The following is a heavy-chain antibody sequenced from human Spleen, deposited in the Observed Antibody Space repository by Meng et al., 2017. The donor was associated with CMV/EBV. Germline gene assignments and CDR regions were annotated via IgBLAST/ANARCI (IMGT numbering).Heavy chain of an antibody. V-gene: IGHV3-15*01. CDR2: IKSKTDGGTT. CDR1: GFTFSNAW. Sequence: GESLKISCAASGFTFSNAWMSWVRQAPGKGLEWVGRIKSKTDGGTTDYAAPVKGRFTISRDDSKNTLYLQMNSLKTEDTAVYYCARGVSYCSGGSCYVGYYYYGMDVWGQGTTVTVSS. J-gene: IGHJ6*02. D-gene: IGHD2-15*01. CDR3: ARGVSYCSGGSCYVGYYYYGMDV.